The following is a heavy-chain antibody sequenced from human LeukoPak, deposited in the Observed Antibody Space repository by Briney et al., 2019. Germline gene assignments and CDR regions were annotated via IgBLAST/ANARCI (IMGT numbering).Heavy chain of an antibody. Sequence: PGGSLRLSCAASGFTFSSYSMNWVRQAPGKGLEWVSSISSSSSYIYYADSVKGRFTISRDNAKNSLYLQMNSLRAEDTAVYYCARDPYSSSWSVDYWGQGTLVTVSS. J-gene: IGHJ4*02. V-gene: IGHV3-21*01. CDR3: ARDPYSSSWSVDY. D-gene: IGHD6-13*01. CDR2: ISSSSSYI. CDR1: GFTFSSYS.